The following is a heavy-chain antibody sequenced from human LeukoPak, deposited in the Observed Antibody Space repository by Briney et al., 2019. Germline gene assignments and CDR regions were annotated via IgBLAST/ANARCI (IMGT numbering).Heavy chain of an antibody. CDR1: GFTFSSYA. D-gene: IGHD6-19*01. J-gene: IGHJ4*02. CDR3: ARDLRPGIAVAGPDY. Sequence: GGSLRLSCAASGFTFSSYAIHWVRQAPGKGLEWVAVISYDGSNKYYADSVKGRFTISRDNSKNTLYLQMNSLRAEDTAVYYCARDLRPGIAVAGPDYWGQGTLVTVSS. V-gene: IGHV3-30*01. CDR2: ISYDGSNK.